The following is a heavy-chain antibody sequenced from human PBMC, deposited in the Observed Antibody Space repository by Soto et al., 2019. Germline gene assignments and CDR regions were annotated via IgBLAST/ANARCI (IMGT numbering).Heavy chain of an antibody. J-gene: IGHJ6*02. Sequence: GGSLRLSCAASGFTFSSYAMSWVRQAPGKGLEWVSAISGSGGSTYYADSVKGRFTISRDNSKNTLYLQMNSLRAEDTAVYYCAKDGNSYDSSGYYYQDTLDYYYYGMDVWGQGTTVTVSS. D-gene: IGHD3-22*01. CDR1: GFTFSSYA. CDR3: AKDGNSYDSSGYYYQDTLDYYYYGMDV. CDR2: ISGSGGST. V-gene: IGHV3-23*01.